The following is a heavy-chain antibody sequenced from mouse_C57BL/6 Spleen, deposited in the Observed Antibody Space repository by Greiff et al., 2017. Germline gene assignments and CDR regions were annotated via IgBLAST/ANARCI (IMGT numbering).Heavy chain of an antibody. CDR1: GYTFTSYW. V-gene: IGHV1-69*01. CDR3: AGPVSRGNSGFAY. CDR2: IDPSDSYT. Sequence: VQLQQPGAELVMPGASVKLSCKASGYTFTSYWMHWVKQRPGQGLEWIGEIDPSDSYTNYNQKFKGKSTLTVDKSSSPAYMQLSSLTSEDSSVYYWAGPVSRGNSGFAYWGQGTLVTVSA. D-gene: IGHD2-1*01. J-gene: IGHJ3*01.